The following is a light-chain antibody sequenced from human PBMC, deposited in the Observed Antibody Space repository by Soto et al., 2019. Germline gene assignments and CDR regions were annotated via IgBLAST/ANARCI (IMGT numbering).Light chain of an antibody. CDR3: QQYSHLIT. Sequence: DIQMTQSPSTLSASVGDRVTITCRASQSISIWLAWYQQKPGKAPKILIYKASSLESGVPSRFSGSGSGTDFTFTISSLQPEDIATYYCQQYSHLITFGQGTRLEIK. CDR2: KAS. CDR1: QSISIW. V-gene: IGKV1-5*03. J-gene: IGKJ5*01.